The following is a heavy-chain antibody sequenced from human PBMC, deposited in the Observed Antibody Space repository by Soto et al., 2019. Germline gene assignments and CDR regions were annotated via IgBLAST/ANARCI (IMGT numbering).Heavy chain of an antibody. J-gene: IGHJ4*02. CDR3: TTVFYDSGGNPDY. CDR2: IKSKTDGGTT. D-gene: IGHD3-22*01. Sequence: GGLQRHSNAASGVKFSNAGGNWVRQTQGKGLEWVGRIKSKTDGGTTDYAAPVKGRFTISRGDSKNTLYLQMNSLQTEDTAVYYCTTVFYDSGGNPDYWGQGTLVTVSS. V-gene: IGHV3-15*07. CDR1: GVKFSNAG.